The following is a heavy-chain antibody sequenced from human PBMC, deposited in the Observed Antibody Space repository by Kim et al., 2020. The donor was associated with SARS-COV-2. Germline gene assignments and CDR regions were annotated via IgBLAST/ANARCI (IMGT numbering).Heavy chain of an antibody. CDR2: T. V-gene: IGHV3-74*01. CDR3: AILAAADNWFDP. J-gene: IGHJ5*02. D-gene: IGHD6-13*01. Sequence: TSSADSVRGRFTISRANAKNTLYLQMNGLRAEDTAVYYCAILAAADNWFDPWGQGTLVTVSS.